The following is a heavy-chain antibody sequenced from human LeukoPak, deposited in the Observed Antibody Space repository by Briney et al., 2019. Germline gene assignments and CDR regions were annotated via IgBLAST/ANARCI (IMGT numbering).Heavy chain of an antibody. CDR1: GGSISSTNW. CDR2: VHLDGRT. V-gene: IGHV4-4*02. CDR3: AREGGFYRPLDY. Sequence: SETLSLTCGVSGGSISSTNWWTWIRQPPGKGLEWIGEVHLDGRTNYNPSLESRLTMSVDLSENHISLKLTSVTAANTAVYYCAREGGFYRPLDYTGQGTLVTVSS. D-gene: IGHD3-3*01. J-gene: IGHJ4*02.